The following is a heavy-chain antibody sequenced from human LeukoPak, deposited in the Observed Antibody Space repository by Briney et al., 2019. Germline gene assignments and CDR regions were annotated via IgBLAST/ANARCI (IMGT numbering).Heavy chain of an antibody. CDR1: GFPFSPYA. D-gene: IGHD6-13*01. J-gene: IGHJ4*02. CDR3: AKDLGGGYSSSWYTVSLDY. CDR2: FSGSGGST. Sequence: GGSLRLSFAASGFPFSPYAMNRVRQAPAQGLGWGSTFSGSGGSTYYADSVKGRFTISRDNSKNTLYLQMNSLRAEDTAIYYCAKDLGGGYSSSWYTVSLDYWGQGTLVTVSS. V-gene: IGHV3-23*01.